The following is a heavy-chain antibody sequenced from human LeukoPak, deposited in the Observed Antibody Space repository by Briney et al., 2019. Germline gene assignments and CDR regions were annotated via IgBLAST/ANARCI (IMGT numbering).Heavy chain of an antibody. CDR3: VRDSDDYYWALDF. J-gene: IGHJ4*02. Sequence: SQTLSLTCAISGDSVSNNIATWNWVRQSPSRGLGWLGRTYYRSRWGNDYAISVKSRITINPGTSRNQFSLQLNSVTPEDTAVYYCVRDSDDYYWALDFWGQGTPVTVSS. D-gene: IGHD3-10*01. CDR2: TYYRSRWGN. V-gene: IGHV6-1*01. CDR1: GDSVSNNIAT.